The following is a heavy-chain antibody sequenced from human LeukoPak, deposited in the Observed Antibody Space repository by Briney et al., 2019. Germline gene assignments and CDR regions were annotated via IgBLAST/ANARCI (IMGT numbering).Heavy chain of an antibody. J-gene: IGHJ4*02. CDR2: SNLNSGGT. D-gene: IGHD3-22*01. CDR1: GYTFTGYY. CDR3: ARVDYYDSSGYYYGIDY. V-gene: IGHV1-2*02. Sequence: GASVNVSFMASGYTFTGYYMHWVGQARGQGLEGMGWSNLNSGGTNYAQKFQGRVTMTRDTSISTAYMELSRLRSDDTAVYYCARVDYYDSSGYYYGIDYWGQGTLVTVSS.